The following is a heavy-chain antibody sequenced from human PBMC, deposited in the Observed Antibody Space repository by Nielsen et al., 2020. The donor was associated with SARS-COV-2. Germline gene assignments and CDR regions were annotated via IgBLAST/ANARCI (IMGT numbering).Heavy chain of an antibody. CDR2: IYYSGST. D-gene: IGHD1-14*01. J-gene: IGHJ6*02. V-gene: IGHV4-59*01. CDR3: ARGNPHDYYYGMDV. CDR1: GGSISSYY. Sequence: SETLSINCTVSGGSISSYYWSWIRQPPGKGLEWIGYIYYSGSTNYNPSLKSRVTIAVDTSKNKFSLKLSSVTAADTAVYYCARGNPHDYYYGMDVWGQGTTVTVSS.